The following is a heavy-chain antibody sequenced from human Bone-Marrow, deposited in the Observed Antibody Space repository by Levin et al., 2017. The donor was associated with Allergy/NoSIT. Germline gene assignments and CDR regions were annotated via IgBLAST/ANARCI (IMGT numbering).Heavy chain of an antibody. CDR2: ISPGDSDGDSDI. V-gene: IGHV5-51*01. CDR1: GYSFTTYR. D-gene: IGHD3-16*02. CDR3: ARQWDPSYDYIWGDYRYRGRMPFDM. J-gene: IGHJ3*02. Sequence: NPGGSLRLSCKGSGYSFTTYRLAWVRHMPGKGLEWMGIISPGDSDGDSDITYSPSFQGRVTISADKSLSTAYLQWTSLKASDTAIYYCARQWDPSYDYIWGDYRYRGRMPFDMWGRGTLVTVSS.